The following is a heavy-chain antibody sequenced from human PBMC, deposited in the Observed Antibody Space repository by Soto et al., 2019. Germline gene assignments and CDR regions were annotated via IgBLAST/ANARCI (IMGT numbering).Heavy chain of an antibody. V-gene: IGHV4-59*01. CDR3: AKDSRLYDNTYYFDP. J-gene: IGHJ5*02. CDR1: GGSISSYY. D-gene: IGHD3-22*01. CDR2: IYYSGST. Sequence: SETLSLTCTVSGGSISSYYWSWIRQPPGKGLEWIGYIYYSGSTNYNPSLKSRVTISVDTSKNQFSLKLSSVTAADTAVYYCAKDSRLYDNTYYFDPWGRGTLVTVSS.